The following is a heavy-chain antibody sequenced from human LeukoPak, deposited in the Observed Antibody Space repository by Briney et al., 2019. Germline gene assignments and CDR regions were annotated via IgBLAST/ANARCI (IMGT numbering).Heavy chain of an antibody. D-gene: IGHD4-17*01. J-gene: IGHJ2*01. V-gene: IGHV3-21*01. CDR1: GFTFSSYS. CDR2: ISSSSSYI. Sequence: PGGSLRLSCAASGFTFSSYSMNWVRQAPGKGLEWVSSISSSSSYIYYADSVKGRFTISRDNAKNSLYLQMNSLRAEGTAVYYCARVPYGDYVDKWYFDLWGRGTLVTVSS. CDR3: ARVPYGDYVDKWYFDL.